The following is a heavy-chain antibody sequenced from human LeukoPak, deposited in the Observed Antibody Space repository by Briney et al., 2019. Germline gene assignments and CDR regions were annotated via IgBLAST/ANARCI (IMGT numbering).Heavy chain of an antibody. D-gene: IGHD2-15*01. CDR1: GFTFSSYA. Sequence: PGGSLRLSCAASGFTFSSYAMHWVRQAPGKGLEYVSAISSNGGSTYYANSVKGRFTISRDNSKNPLYLQMGSLRAEDMAVYYCARASSGHTQKGAFDIWGQGTMVTVSS. J-gene: IGHJ3*02. CDR2: ISSNGGST. CDR3: ARASSGHTQKGAFDI. V-gene: IGHV3-64*01.